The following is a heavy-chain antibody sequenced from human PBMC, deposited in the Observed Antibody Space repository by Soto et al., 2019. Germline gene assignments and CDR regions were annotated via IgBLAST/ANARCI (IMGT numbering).Heavy chain of an antibody. CDR1: GVSISSSSYY. V-gene: IGHV4-39*01. CDR3: ARQDYDGGRGYFGLDV. J-gene: IGHJ6*02. Sequence: SETLSLTCTVSGVSISSSSYYWGWIRQPPGKGLEWIGSIYYSGSTYYNPSLKSRITISVDTSKNQFSLKLSSVTAADSAVYYCARQDYDGGRGYFGLDVWGQWTTVTVSS. D-gene: IGHD3-16*01. CDR2: IYYSGST.